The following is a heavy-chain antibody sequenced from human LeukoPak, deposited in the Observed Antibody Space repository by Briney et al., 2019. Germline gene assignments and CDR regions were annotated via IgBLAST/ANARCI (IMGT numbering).Heavy chain of an antibody. CDR3: ARGDYDILTGYPGAFDI. V-gene: IGHV3-20*04. D-gene: IGHD3-9*01. CDR2: ISWNGGST. J-gene: IGHJ3*02. Sequence: GGSLRLSCEASGFTFSAYAMTWVRQAPGKGLEWVSGISWNGGSTGYTDSVKGRFTISRDNAKNSLYLQLNSLRAEDTALYYCARGDYDILTGYPGAFDIWGQGTMVTVSS. CDR1: GFTFSAYA.